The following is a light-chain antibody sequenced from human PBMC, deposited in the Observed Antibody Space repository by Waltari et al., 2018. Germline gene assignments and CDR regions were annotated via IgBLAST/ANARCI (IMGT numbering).Light chain of an antibody. Sequence: NFMLTQPHSVSESPGKTVTISCTGSSGSIASNYVQWYQQRPGSAPTTVIYEDNQRPSGVPDPFSGSIDSSSNSASLTISGLKTEDEADYYCQSYDSSNHEVFGGGTKLTVL. J-gene: IGLJ2*01. CDR1: SGSIASNY. CDR3: QSYDSSNHEV. V-gene: IGLV6-57*02. CDR2: EDN.